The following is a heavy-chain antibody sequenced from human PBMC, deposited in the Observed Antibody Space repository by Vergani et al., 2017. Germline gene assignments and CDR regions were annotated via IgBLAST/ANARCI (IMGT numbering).Heavy chain of an antibody. J-gene: IGHJ4*02. V-gene: IGHV1-69*12. D-gene: IGHD3-22*01. CDR2: IIPIFGTA. Sequence: QVQLVQSGAEVKKPGSSVKVSCNASGGTFSSYAISWVRQAPGQGLEWMGGIIPIFGTANYAQKFQGRVTITADDSTSTAYMELSSLRSEDTAVYYCAGEYYDSSGYYYRTPLLRLSYWVQGTLVTVSS. CDR1: GGTFSSYA. CDR3: AGEYYDSSGYYYRTPLLRLSY.